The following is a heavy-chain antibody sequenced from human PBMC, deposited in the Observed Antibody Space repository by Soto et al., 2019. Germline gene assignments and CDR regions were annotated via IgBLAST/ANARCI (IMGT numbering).Heavy chain of an antibody. CDR2: ISQTGAT. J-gene: IGHJ5*02. D-gene: IGHD3-10*01. CDR3: ARAVSPYFGTWFDP. Sequence: SETLSLTCAVSGGSITSGNSYSWAWIRQPPGRGLEWIGSISQTGATSYNPSLKSRVSVSLDKSKNQFSLRLYSVTAADMAVYYCARAVSPYFGTWFDPWGQGTLVTVSS. V-gene: IGHV4-30-2*01. CDR1: GGSITSGNSYS.